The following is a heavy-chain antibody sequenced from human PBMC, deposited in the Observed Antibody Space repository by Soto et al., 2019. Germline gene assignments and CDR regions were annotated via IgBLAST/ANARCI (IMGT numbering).Heavy chain of an antibody. D-gene: IGHD3-10*01. Sequence: SETLSLTCAVYGGSFSGYYWSWIRQPPGKGLEWIGEINHSGSTNYNPSLKSRVTISVDTSKNQFSLKLSSVTAADTAVYYCARNGFGEFYYMDVWGKGTTVTVSS. V-gene: IGHV4-34*01. J-gene: IGHJ6*03. CDR2: INHSGST. CDR3: ARNGFGEFYYMDV. CDR1: GGSFSGYY.